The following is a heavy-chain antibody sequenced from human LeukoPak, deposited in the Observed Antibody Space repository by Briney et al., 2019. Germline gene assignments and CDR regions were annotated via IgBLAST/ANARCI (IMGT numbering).Heavy chain of an antibody. D-gene: IGHD3-22*01. Sequence: PGGSLRLSCAASGFTASSSYMSWVRQAPGKGLEWVSVIYSGGSTYYADSVKGRFTISRDNSKNTLYLQMDSLRAEDTAKYYCARDNYDSSGYYYPFDYWGQGILVTVSS. V-gene: IGHV3-53*01. CDR1: GFTASSSY. J-gene: IGHJ4*02. CDR2: IYSGGST. CDR3: ARDNYDSSGYYYPFDY.